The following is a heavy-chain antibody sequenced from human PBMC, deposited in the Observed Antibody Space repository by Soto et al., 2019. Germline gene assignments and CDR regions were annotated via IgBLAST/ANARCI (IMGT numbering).Heavy chain of an antibody. CDR3: AKGDNLGPKTGYAFDP. CDR1: GDTFSSNTAS. J-gene: IGHJ5*02. Sequence: PSQPLSLTCAISGDTFSSNTASCNCSRQSPSRGLEWLGRTYFRSKWYNDYAVSVKSRIIINPDTSNNQFSLQLNSVTPEDTAVYFCAKGDNLGPKTGYAFDPWGQGIMVTVSS. D-gene: IGHD5-12*01. V-gene: IGHV6-1*01. CDR2: TYFRSKWYN.